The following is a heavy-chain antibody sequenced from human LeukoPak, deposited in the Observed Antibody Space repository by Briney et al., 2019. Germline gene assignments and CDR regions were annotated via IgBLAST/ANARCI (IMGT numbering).Heavy chain of an antibody. V-gene: IGHV4-4*09. J-gene: IGHJ5*02. CDR2: ILSTGTT. Sequence: SETLSLTCSVSGASISNYYWSWIRQPPGKGLEWIVYILSTGTTNYNPSLKSRVAILVDTSKNQFSLRLSSVTAADTAVYYCARRRDTSGWLDHWGQGTLVTVSS. D-gene: IGHD6-19*01. CDR1: GASISNYY. CDR3: ARRRDTSGWLDH.